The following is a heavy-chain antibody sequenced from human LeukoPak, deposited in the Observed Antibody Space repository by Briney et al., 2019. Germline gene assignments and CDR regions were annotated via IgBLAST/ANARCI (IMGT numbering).Heavy chain of an antibody. CDR2: ISYDGSNK. CDR1: GFTFSSYG. D-gene: IGHD2-15*01. Sequence: GGSLRLSCAASGFTFSSYGMHWARQAPGKGLEWVAVISYDGSNKYYADSVKGRFTISRDNSKNTLYLQMNSLRAEDTAVYYCAKPPFESGVAATDLDYWGQGTLVTVSS. V-gene: IGHV3-30*18. CDR3: AKPPFESGVAATDLDY. J-gene: IGHJ4*02.